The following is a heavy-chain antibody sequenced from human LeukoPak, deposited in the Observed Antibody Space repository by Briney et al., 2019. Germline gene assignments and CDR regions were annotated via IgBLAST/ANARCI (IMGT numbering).Heavy chain of an antibody. Sequence: PSETLSLTCTVSGGSISSYYWSWNRQPPGKGLEWIGYIYYSGSTNYNPSLKSRVTISVDTSKNQFSLKLSSVTAADTAVYYCATNSYCGGDCYPEYFQHWGQGTLVTVSS. CDR1: GGSISSYY. D-gene: IGHD2-21*02. V-gene: IGHV4-59*08. J-gene: IGHJ1*01. CDR3: ATNSYCGGDCYPEYFQH. CDR2: IYYSGST.